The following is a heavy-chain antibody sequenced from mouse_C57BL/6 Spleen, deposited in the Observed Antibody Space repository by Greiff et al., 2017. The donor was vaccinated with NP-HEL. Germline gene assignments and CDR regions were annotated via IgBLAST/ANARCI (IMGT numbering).Heavy chain of an antibody. CDR2: ISGGGGNT. CDR1: GFTFSSYT. J-gene: IGHJ2*01. Sequence: EVQGVESGGGLVKPGGSLKLSCAASGFTFSSYTMSWVRQTPEKRLEWVATISGGGGNTYYPDSVKGRFTISRDNAKNTLYLQMSSLRSEDTALYYCARLDGYYFDYWGQGTTLTVSS. V-gene: IGHV5-9*01. CDR3: ARLDGYYFDY. D-gene: IGHD2-3*01.